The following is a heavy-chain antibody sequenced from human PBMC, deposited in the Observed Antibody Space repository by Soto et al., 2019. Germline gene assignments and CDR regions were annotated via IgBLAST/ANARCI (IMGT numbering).Heavy chain of an antibody. D-gene: IGHD1-26*01. CDR2: IYHTGRT. CDR1: GYSISTDNW. CDR3: ARKPSGSNPLDY. J-gene: IGHJ4*02. V-gene: IGHV4-28*01. Sequence: ETLSLTCAVSGYSISTDNWWSWIRQPPGQGLEWIGYIYHTGRTYYNPSLKSRATMSVDTSKNQFSLKVTSVTAVDTAVYYCARKPSGSNPLDYWGQGTLVTVSS.